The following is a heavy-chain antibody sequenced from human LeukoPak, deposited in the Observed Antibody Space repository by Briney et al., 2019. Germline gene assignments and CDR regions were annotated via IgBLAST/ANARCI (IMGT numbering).Heavy chain of an antibody. CDR3: ARHRYIVVVPAAIGY. Sequence: SETLSLTCAVYGGSFSGYYWSWIRQPPGKGLEWIGSIYYSGSTYYNPSLKSRVTISVDTSKNQFSLKLSSVTAADTAVYYCARHRYIVVVPAAIGYWGQGTLVTVSS. CDR1: GGSFSGYY. D-gene: IGHD2-2*01. V-gene: IGHV4-34*01. CDR2: IYYSGST. J-gene: IGHJ4*02.